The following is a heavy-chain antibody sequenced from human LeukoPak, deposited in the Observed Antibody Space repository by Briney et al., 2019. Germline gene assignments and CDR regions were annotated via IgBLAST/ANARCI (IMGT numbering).Heavy chain of an antibody. V-gene: IGHV4-59*08. D-gene: IGHD5-12*01. CDR3: ARKSSRGGFNGYGYWYFDL. Sequence: PSETLSLTCTVSGGSISSYFWSWLRQPPGKRLEWIGYISYSGNTDYNPSLKSRVTLSVDTSKNRLSLKLSSVTAADTAVYYCARKSSRGGFNGYGYWYFDLWGRGTLVTVSS. CDR1: GGSISSYF. CDR2: ISYSGNT. J-gene: IGHJ2*01.